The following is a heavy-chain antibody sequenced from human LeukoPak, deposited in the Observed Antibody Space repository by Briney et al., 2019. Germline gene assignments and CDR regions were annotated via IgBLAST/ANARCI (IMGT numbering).Heavy chain of an antibody. V-gene: IGHV1-69*04. Sequence: SVKVSCKASGGTFSSYAISWVRQAPGQGLEWMGRIIPILGIANYAQKFQGRVTITADNSTSTAYMELSSLRSEDTAVYYCASSYGTETPPFDPWGQGTLVTVSS. CDR2: IIPILGIA. CDR1: GGTFSSYA. D-gene: IGHD4-17*01. CDR3: ASSYGTETPPFDP. J-gene: IGHJ5*02.